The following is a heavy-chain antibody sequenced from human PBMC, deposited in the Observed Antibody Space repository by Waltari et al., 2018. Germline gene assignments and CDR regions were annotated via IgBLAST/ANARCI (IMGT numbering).Heavy chain of an antibody. D-gene: IGHD3-3*01. Sequence: QVQLVQSGAEVKKPGSSVKVSYKASGGTFSSYAISWVRQAPGQGLEWMGGIIPILGKANYEPKFQGRVTSTADESTSTAYMELSSLRSEDTAVYYCARTGNYFWSGYYPQYNWFDPWGQGTLVTVSS. V-gene: IGHV1-69*01. J-gene: IGHJ5*02. CDR1: GGTFSSYA. CDR2: IIPILGKA. CDR3: ARTGNYFWSGYYPQYNWFDP.